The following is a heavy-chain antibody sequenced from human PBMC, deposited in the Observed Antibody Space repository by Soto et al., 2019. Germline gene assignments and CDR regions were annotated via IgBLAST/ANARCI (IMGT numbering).Heavy chain of an antibody. CDR1: GYTFTSDG. CDR2: ISGYNGKT. CDR3: ARYRGSYALDY. V-gene: IGHV1-18*01. Sequence: QVQLVQSGAEVKKPGASVKVSCKASGYTFTSDGICWARQAPGQGREWMGWISGYNGKTNYSQKLQGRVTMTTDTSTSTAYMELRSLRSDDTAVYYCARYRGSYALDYWGQGTLVTVSS. D-gene: IGHD1-26*01. J-gene: IGHJ4*02.